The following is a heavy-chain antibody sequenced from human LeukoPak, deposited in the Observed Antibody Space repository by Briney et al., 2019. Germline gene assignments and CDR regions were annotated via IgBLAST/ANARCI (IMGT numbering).Heavy chain of an antibody. CDR1: GFTFSSYG. CDR3: ARDSGVGYSYGLPVPYF. J-gene: IGHJ4*02. CDR2: IWYDGSNK. V-gene: IGHV3-33*01. Sequence: PGRSLRLSCAASGFTFSSYGMHWVRQAPGKGLEWVAVIWYDGSNKYYADSVKGRFTISRDNSKNTLYLQMNSLRAEDTAVYYCARDSGVGYSYGLPVPYFWGQGALVTVSS. D-gene: IGHD5-18*01.